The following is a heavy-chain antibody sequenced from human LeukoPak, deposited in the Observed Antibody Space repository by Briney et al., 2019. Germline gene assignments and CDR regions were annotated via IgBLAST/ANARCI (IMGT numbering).Heavy chain of an antibody. CDR1: GGSFSDYS. J-gene: IGHJ5*02. D-gene: IGHD3-16*01. CDR3: ARGGIMITPQGWFDP. V-gene: IGHV4-34*01. Sequence: SETLSLTCAVYGGSFSDYSWSWIRQPPGKGLEWIGEINHSGGTNHNPSLMSRVIMSVDTSKNQFSLKVSSVTAADTAVYYCARGGIMITPQGWFDPWGQGTLVTVSS. CDR2: INHSGGT.